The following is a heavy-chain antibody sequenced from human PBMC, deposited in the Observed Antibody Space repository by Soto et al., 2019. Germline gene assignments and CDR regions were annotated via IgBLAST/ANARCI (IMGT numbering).Heavy chain of an antibody. J-gene: IGHJ4*02. V-gene: IGHV3-30*18. Sequence: QVQLVESGGGVVQPGRSLRLSCAASGFNFNSFAMHWVRQLPGKGLEWVGVISYDGRDKYSADSVKGRFTISRDNSENTVYLPMNSLRPADTAVYYCAKEFTTGVLWGEIQYWGQGTLVTVSS. D-gene: IGHD1-1*01. CDR1: GFNFNSFA. CDR3: AKEFTTGVLWGEIQY. CDR2: ISYDGRDK.